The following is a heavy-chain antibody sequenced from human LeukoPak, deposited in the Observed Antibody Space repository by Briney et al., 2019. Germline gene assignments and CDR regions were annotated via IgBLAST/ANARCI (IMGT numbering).Heavy chain of an antibody. CDR3: ARELQGYNSYYFDY. CDR1: GGSFSGYY. V-gene: IGHV4-34*01. CDR2: INHSGST. Sequence: SETLSLTCAVYGGSFSGYYWSWIRQPPGKGLEWIGEINHSGSTYYNPSLKSRCTISVDTSKNQFSLKLSSVTAADTAVYYCARELQGYNSYYFDYWGQGTLVTVSS. J-gene: IGHJ4*02. D-gene: IGHD1-1*01.